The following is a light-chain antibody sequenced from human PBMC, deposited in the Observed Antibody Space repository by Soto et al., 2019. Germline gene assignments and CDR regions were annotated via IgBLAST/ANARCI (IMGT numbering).Light chain of an antibody. CDR3: QSFDTTLSGSV. V-gene: IGLV1-40*01. CDR1: SSNIGADFD. J-gene: IGLJ1*01. Sequence: QSVLTQPPSVSGAPGQRVTISRTGSSSNIGADFDVHWYQQVPGRAPRLLIYGNNKRPSGVPDRFSGSKSGASASLAITGLQAGDEADYYCQSFDTTLSGSVFGTGTKVTVL. CDR2: GNN.